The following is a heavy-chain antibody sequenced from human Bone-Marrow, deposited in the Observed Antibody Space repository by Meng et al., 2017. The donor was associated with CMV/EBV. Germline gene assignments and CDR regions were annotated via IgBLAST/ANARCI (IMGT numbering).Heavy chain of an antibody. D-gene: IGHD2-21*02. J-gene: IGHJ4*02. Sequence: LSLTCAASGFTFSNYWMSWVRQAPGKGLEWVANIQQDGSEKYYVDSVKGRSTISRDNAKHSLYLQMNSLRAEDTAVYYCASGGDLTYWGQGTLVAVSS. CDR1: GFTFSNYW. V-gene: IGHV3-7*01. CDR3: ASGGDLTY. CDR2: IQQDGSEK.